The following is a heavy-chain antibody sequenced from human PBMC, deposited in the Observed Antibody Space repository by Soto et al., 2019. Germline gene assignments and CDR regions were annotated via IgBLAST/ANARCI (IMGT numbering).Heavy chain of an antibody. J-gene: IGHJ6*02. D-gene: IGHD3-10*01. CDR1: GFTFSSYA. V-gene: IGHV3-23*01. CDR3: AKDNTESSWYYYGMDV. Sequence: EVQLLESGGGLVQPGGSLRLSCAASGFTFSSYAMSWVRQAPGKGLEWVSAISGSGGSTYYADSVKGRFTISRDNSKNTLYLQMNSLRAEDTAVYYCAKDNTESSWYYYGMDVWGQGTTVTVSS. CDR2: ISGSGGST.